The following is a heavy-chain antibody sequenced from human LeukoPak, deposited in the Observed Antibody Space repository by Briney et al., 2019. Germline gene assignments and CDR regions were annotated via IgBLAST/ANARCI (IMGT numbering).Heavy chain of an antibody. CDR2: INHSGST. J-gene: IGHJ5*02. CDR1: GRSFSGYF. CDR3: ARGPESGSYFAWFGP. Sequence: SETLSLTCAVYGRSFSGYFWNWIRQPPGKGLEWIGEINHSGSTHHNPSLKSRVTISIDTSKNQISLKLSSVTAADTAVYYCARGPESGSYFAWFGPWGQGTLVNVSS. D-gene: IGHD3-10*01. V-gene: IGHV4-34*01.